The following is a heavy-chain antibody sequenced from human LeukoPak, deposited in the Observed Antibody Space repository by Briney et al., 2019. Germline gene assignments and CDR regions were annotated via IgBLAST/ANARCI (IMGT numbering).Heavy chain of an antibody. J-gene: IGHJ3*01. CDR1: GFTFTSYA. CDR2: ISGSGGGT. Sequence: PGGSLRLSCAVSGFTFTSYAVSWVRHARGEGLEWVSGISGSGGGTYYTDSVEGRFTISRDISKNTLYLQLNSLRAEYTAVYFCARDLRTLDAFDVWGQGTMVIVSS. V-gene: IGHV3-23*01. CDR3: ARDLRTLDAFDV.